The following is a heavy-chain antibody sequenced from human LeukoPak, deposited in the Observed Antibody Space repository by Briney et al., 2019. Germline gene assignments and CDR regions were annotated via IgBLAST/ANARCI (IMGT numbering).Heavy chain of an antibody. D-gene: IGHD3-10*01. V-gene: IGHV1-2*06. Sequence: ASVKVSCKASGYTFTGYYMHWVRQAPGQGLEWMGRINPNSGGTNYAQKFQGRVTMTRDTSISTAYMELSRLRSDDTAVYYCARAPPYYYGLDIWGQGTMVTVSS. J-gene: IGHJ3*02. CDR3: ARAPPYYYGLDI. CDR1: GYTFTGYY. CDR2: INPNSGGT.